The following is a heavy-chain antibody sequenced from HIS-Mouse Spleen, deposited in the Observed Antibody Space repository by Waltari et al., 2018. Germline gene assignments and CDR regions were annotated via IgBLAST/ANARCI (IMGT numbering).Heavy chain of an antibody. J-gene: IGHJ4*02. CDR3: AKYAFGYSSSFDY. CDR1: GFPLSSYA. D-gene: IGHD6-13*01. CDR2: ISGSGGST. Sequence: EVQLWESGGGLVQPGGSLRLSCAASGFPLSSYAMSGVRRAPGKVLEWVSAISGSGGSTSYAVSVKGRFTISRDNSKNTLYLQMNSLRAEDTAVYYCAKYAFGYSSSFDYWGQGTLVTVSS. V-gene: IGHV3-23*01.